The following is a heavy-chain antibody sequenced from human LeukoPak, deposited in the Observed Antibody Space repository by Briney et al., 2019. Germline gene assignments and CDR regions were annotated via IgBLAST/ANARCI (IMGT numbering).Heavy chain of an antibody. Sequence: SGGSLRLSCATSGFTFSSSTFGSYTMNWVRQAPGKGLEWVSSISSTGTYIYYTYSVKGRFTISRDIANSLLYLQMNSLRADDTAVYYCARDLDYSTGFDYWGQGTLVTVSS. V-gene: IGHV3-21*01. CDR1: GFTFSSSTFGSYT. D-gene: IGHD4-11*01. CDR2: ISSTGTYI. CDR3: ARDLDYSTGFDY. J-gene: IGHJ4*02.